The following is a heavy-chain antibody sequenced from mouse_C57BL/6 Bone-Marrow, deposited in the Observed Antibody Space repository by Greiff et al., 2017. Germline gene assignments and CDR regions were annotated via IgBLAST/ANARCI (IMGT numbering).Heavy chain of an antibody. V-gene: IGHV3-8*01. CDR1: GYSITSDY. CDR2: ISYSGST. Sequence: VQLKESGPGLAKPSQTLSLTCSVTGYSITSDYWNWIRKFPGNKLEYMGYISYSGSTSYNPSLKSRISITRDTSKNQYYLQLNSVTTEDTATYYCVRTDYGSSYGYWYFDVWGTGTTVTVSS. J-gene: IGHJ1*03. D-gene: IGHD1-1*01. CDR3: VRTDYGSSYGYWYFDV.